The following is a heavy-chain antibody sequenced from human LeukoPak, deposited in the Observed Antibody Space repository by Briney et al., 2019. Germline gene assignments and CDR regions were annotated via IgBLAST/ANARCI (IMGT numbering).Heavy chain of an antibody. CDR1: GFTFSSYG. J-gene: IGHJ4*02. CDR2: ISYDGSNK. CDR3: AKLSSLSGLATDY. V-gene: IGHV3-30*18. Sequence: GGSLRLSCAASGFTFSSYGMHWVRQAPGKGLEWVAVISYDGSNKYFADSVKGRFTISRDNSKNTLYLQMNSLRAEDTAVYYCAKLSSLSGLATDYWGQGTLVTVSS. D-gene: IGHD6-6*01.